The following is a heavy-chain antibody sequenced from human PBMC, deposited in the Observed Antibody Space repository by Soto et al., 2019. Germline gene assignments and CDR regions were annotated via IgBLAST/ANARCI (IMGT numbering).Heavy chain of an antibody. V-gene: IGHV2-26*01. D-gene: IGHD4-17*01. CDR2: IFSNDEK. CDR3: ARTTTVTSHYYYYGMDV. Sequence: SGPTLVNPTETLTLTCTVSGFSLSNARMGVSWIRQPQGKALEWLAHIFSNDEKSYSTSLKSRLTISKDTSKSQVVLTMTNMDPVDTATYYCARTTTVTSHYYYYGMDVWGQGTTVTVSS. J-gene: IGHJ6*02. CDR1: GFSLSNARMG.